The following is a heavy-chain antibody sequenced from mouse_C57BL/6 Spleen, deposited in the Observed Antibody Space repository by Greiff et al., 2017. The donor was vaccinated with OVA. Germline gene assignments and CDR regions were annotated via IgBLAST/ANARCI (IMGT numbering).Heavy chain of an antibody. CDR2: IDPDTGGT. CDR1: GYTFTDYE. Sequence: VKLVESGAELVRPGASVTLSCKASGYTFTDYEMHWVKQTPVHGLEWIGAIDPDTGGTAYNQTFKGKAILTADKSSSTAYMELRSLTSEDSAVYYCTIFYYDYPWFAYWGQGTLVTVSA. CDR3: TIFYYDYPWFAY. D-gene: IGHD2-4*01. V-gene: IGHV1-15*01. J-gene: IGHJ3*01.